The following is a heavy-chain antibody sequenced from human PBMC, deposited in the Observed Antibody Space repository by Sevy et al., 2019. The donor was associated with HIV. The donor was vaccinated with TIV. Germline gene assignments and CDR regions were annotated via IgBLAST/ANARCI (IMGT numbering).Heavy chain of an antibody. CDR2: IHFSGST. J-gene: IGHJ4*02. CDR3: ARYYGSNFDY. Sequence: SETLSLTCTVSTDSVSSSSYEWGWLRQPPGKGLEWIGNIHFSGSTSYNPALNSRLTISIDTSKDQLSLNLTSALSLASVTAADTAVYYCARYYGSNFDYWGQGTLVTVSS. V-gene: IGHV4-39*01. D-gene: IGHD3-16*01. CDR1: TDSVSSSSYE.